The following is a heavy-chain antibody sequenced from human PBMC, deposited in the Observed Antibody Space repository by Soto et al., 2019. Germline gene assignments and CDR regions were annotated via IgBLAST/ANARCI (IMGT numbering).Heavy chain of an antibody. D-gene: IGHD3-10*01. V-gene: IGHV1-2*02. CDR3: ARDLRITMVRGASKPWGMDV. CDR2: INPNSGGT. Sequence: QVQLVQSGAEVKKPGASVKVSCKASGYTFTGYYMHWVRQAPGQGLEWMGWINPNSGGTNYAQKFQGRVTMTRDTSISTAYMELSRLRSDDTAVYYCARDLRITMVRGASKPWGMDVWCQGTTVTVSS. J-gene: IGHJ6*02. CDR1: GYTFTGYY.